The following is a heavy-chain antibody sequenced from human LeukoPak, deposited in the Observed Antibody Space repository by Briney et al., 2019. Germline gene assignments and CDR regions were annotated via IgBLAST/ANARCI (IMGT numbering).Heavy chain of an antibody. D-gene: IGHD1-14*01. Sequence: SEALSLTCTVSLDSTTSNFWSWVRQPPGKGLEWIGEIHRSGSPNYNPSLQSRVTISIDRSRNQIVLELSSVTAADTAVYYCAREILGGFNPGAYWGQGILVTVSS. V-gene: IGHV4-4*02. CDR3: AREILGGFNPGAY. J-gene: IGHJ4*02. CDR1: LDSTTSNF. CDR2: IHRSGSP.